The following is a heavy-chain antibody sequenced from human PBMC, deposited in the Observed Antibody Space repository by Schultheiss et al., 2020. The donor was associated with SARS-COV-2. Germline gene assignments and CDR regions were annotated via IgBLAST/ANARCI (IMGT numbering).Heavy chain of an antibody. CDR3: ARDPPYDFWSGYRGGYGMDV. CDR2: INTYNGNT. J-gene: IGHJ6*02. Sequence: ASVKVSCKASGGTFSSYTISWVRQAPGQGLEWMGWINTYNGNTNYTQKLQGRVTMTTDTSTSTAYMELRSLRSDDTAVYYCARDPPYDFWSGYRGGYGMDVWGQGTTVTVSS. V-gene: IGHV1-18*01. CDR1: GGTFSSYT. D-gene: IGHD3-3*01.